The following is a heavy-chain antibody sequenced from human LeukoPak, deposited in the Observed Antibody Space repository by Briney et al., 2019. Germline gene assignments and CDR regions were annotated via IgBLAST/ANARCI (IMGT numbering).Heavy chain of an antibody. V-gene: IGHV4-39*01. CDR2: IYYSGST. J-gene: IGHJ4*02. D-gene: IGHD3-3*01. CDR3: ASQPVPSFLEWLFFDY. CDR1: GGSISSSSYY. Sequence: PSETLSLTCTVSGGSISSSSYYWGWIRQPPGTGLERIGSIYYSGSTYYNPSLKSRVTISVDTSKNQFSLKLSSVTAADTAVYYCASQPVPSFLEWLFFDYWGQGTLVTVSS.